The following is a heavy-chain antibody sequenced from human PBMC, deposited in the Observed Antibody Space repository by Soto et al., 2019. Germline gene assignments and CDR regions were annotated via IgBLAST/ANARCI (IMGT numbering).Heavy chain of an antibody. J-gene: IGHJ5*02. D-gene: IGHD2-8*02. Sequence: SMKVSCKPAGSTLSSYGIHSVGQAPGHRLECMGWINAANADTKYSPMIQGRVTITRDTSASTAYMELSSLRSEDTAVYYCVRRHVSATGIDWFDPWGQGTLVTVSS. CDR1: GSTLSSYG. CDR3: VRRHVSATGIDWFDP. V-gene: IGHV1-3*01. CDR2: INAANADT.